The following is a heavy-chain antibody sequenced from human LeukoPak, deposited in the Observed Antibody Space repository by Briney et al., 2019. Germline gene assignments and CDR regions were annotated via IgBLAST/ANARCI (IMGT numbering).Heavy chain of an antibody. D-gene: IGHD2-2*01. V-gene: IGHV3-30*02. Sequence: GGSLRLSCAASGFTFSSYGMHWVRQAPGKGLEWVACIRYDGSNKYYADSVKGRFTISRDNSKNTLYLQMNSLRAEDTAVYYCAKHIIVVVPAASTYFDYWGQGTLVTVSS. CDR3: AKHIIVVVPAASTYFDY. CDR2: IRYDGSNK. CDR1: GFTFSSYG. J-gene: IGHJ4*02.